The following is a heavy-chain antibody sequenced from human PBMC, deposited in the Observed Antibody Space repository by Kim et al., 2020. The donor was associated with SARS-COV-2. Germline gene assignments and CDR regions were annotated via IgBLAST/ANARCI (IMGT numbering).Heavy chain of an antibody. CDR1: GASLSDLS. Sequence: ASVKVSCRVSGASLSDLSIQWIRQTPGKGLEWMAGFNYEDGEIVYAQKFQGRVTLTEDTSADIVYMDLRRLKSGDTAVYYCATMDVWGQGTTVAVSS. V-gene: IGHV1-24*01. CDR3: ATMDV. CDR2: FNYEDGEI. J-gene: IGHJ6*02.